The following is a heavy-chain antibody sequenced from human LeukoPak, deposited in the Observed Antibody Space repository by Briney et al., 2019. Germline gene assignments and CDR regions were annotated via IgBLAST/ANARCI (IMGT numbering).Heavy chain of an antibody. CDR2: INPSGGST. V-gene: IGHV1-46*01. CDR1: GYTFSSYY. CDR3: ARGDGYPTPSRNWFDP. Sequence: ASVKVSCKASGYTFSSYYMHWVRQAPGQGLEWMGIINPSGGSTIYAQKFQGRVTLTRDTSTNTVYMELNSLRSDDTAVYYCARGDGYPTPSRNWFDPWGQGTLVTVSS. D-gene: IGHD2-21*01. J-gene: IGHJ5*02.